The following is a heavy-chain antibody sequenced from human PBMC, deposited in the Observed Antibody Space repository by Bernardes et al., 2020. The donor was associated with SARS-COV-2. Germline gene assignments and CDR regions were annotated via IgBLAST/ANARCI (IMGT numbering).Heavy chain of an antibody. CDR1: GYTFTSYG. Sequence: ASVKVSCKASGYTFTSYGISWVRQAPGQVLEWMGWISAYNGNTNYAQKLQGRVTMTTDTSTSTAYMELRSLRSDDTAVYYCARVRIGFLGHYYYYYMDVWGKGTTVTVSS. CDR2: ISAYNGNT. CDR3: ARVRIGFLGHYYYYYMDV. V-gene: IGHV1-18*01. D-gene: IGHD3-3*01. J-gene: IGHJ6*03.